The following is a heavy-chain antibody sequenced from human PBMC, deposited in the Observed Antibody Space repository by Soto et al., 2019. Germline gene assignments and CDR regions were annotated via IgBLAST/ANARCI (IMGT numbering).Heavy chain of an antibody. V-gene: IGHV1-18*01. D-gene: IGHD3-16*01. J-gene: IGHJ6*04. CDR2: ISAYNGNT. CDR1: GYTFTSYG. CDR3: ARFLGACEPKSRNYYYYGMDV. Sequence: QVQLVQSGAEVKKPGASVKVSCKASGYTFTSYGISWVRQAPGQGLEWMGWISAYNGNTNYAHKLRGRVTMTTDPSTSTAYMEMRSLRSDDTAVYYCARFLGACEPKSRNYYYYGMDVWGKGTTVTVSS.